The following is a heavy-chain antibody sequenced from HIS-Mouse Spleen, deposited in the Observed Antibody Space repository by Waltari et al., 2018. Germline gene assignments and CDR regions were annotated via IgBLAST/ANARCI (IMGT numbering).Heavy chain of an antibody. CDR1: GGSISSSSYY. D-gene: IGHD6-13*01. V-gene: IGHV4-39*07. J-gene: IGHJ2*01. CDR3: AREIPYSSSWYDWYFDL. CDR2: IYYSGGN. Sequence: QLQLQESGPGLVKPSETLSLTCTVSGGSISSSSYYWGWIRQPPGKGLEWIGSIYYSGGNYYNPSLKGRVTISVDTSKNQFSLKLSSVTAADTAVYYCAREIPYSSSWYDWYFDLWGRGTLVTVSS.